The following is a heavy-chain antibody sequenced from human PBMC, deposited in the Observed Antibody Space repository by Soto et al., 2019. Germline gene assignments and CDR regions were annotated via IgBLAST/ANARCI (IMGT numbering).Heavy chain of an antibody. CDR1: GYTFTSYG. D-gene: IGHD3-22*01. V-gene: IGHV1-18*01. Sequence: QVQLVQSGAEVKKPGASVKVSCKASGYTFTSYGIIWVRQAPGQGREWMGWISAYNGNTNYAQKLQGRVTRTKDTSTSTAYMELRSLRYDDTAVYYCARSTYYYDSSGPEIDIWGQGTMVTVSS. CDR3: ARSTYYYDSSGPEIDI. CDR2: ISAYNGNT. J-gene: IGHJ3*02.